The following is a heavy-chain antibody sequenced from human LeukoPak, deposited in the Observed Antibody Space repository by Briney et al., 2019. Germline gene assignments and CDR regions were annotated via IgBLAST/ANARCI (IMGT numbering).Heavy chain of an antibody. D-gene: IGHD5-12*01. V-gene: IGHV3-21*01. CDR2: ISSSSSYI. CDR3: ARESPTVGYSGYDYVRGAVDY. Sequence: GGSLRLSCAASGFTFSSYSMNWVRQAPGKGLEWVSSISSSSSYIYYADSVKGRFTISRDNAKNSLYLQLNSLRAEDTAVYYCARESPTVGYSGYDYVRGAVDYWGQGTLVTVSS. CDR1: GFTFSSYS. J-gene: IGHJ4*02.